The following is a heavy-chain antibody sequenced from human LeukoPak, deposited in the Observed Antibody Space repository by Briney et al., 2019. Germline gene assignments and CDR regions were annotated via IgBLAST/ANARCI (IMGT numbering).Heavy chain of an antibody. D-gene: IGHD2-2*01. CDR1: RGTVSSYA. Sequence: SVKVSCKASRGTVSSYAIIWVRQAPGQGLEWMGGIIPIFDTANYAQKFQGRVTIPADKSTSTAYMQLSSMRSEDTAVYSCAKESDIGVVPEGNWFDPWREGTLVTVSS. CDR2: IIPIFDTA. J-gene: IGHJ5*02. CDR3: AKESDIGVVPEGNWFDP. V-gene: IGHV1-69*06.